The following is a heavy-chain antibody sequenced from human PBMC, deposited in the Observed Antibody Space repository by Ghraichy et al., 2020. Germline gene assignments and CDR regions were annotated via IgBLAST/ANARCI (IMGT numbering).Heavy chain of an antibody. CDR1: GGSFSGYY. CDR3: ARASPAYSYGLAFDI. CDR2: INHSGST. D-gene: IGHD5-18*01. V-gene: IGHV4-34*01. Sequence: SETLSLTCAVYGGSFSGYYWSWIRQPPGKGLEWIGEINHSGSTNYNPSLKSRVTISVDTSKNQFSLKLSSVTAADTAVYYCARASPAYSYGLAFDIWGQGTTVTVSS. J-gene: IGHJ3*02.